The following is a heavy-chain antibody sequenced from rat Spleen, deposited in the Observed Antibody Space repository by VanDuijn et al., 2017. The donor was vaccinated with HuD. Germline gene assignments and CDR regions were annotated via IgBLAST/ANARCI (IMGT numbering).Heavy chain of an antibody. CDR2: INYDGSST. V-gene: IGHV5-19*01. CDR3: TTDYYSGD. Sequence: EVQLVESGGGLVQPGRSLKLSCAASGFTFSNYGMHWIRQAPTKGLEWVASINYDGSSTYYRDSGKGRFTISRDNAKSTLYLQMDSLRSEDTATYYCTTDYYSGDWGQGVMVTVSS. D-gene: IGHD1-1*01. CDR1: GFTFSNYG. J-gene: IGHJ2*01.